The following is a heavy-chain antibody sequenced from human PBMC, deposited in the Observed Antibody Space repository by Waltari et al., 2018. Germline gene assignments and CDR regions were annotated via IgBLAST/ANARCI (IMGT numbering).Heavy chain of an antibody. Sequence: QVTLRESGHALVKPTQTLTLTCTFSGFSLSTSGMCVSWIRQPPGKALEWHARIDWDDDKYYSTSLKTRLTISKDTSKNQVVLTMTNMDPVDTATYYCARLIVVVPAATSCYYYGMDVWGQGTTVTVSS. CDR1: GFSLSTSGMC. V-gene: IGHV2-70*15. J-gene: IGHJ6*02. CDR3: ARLIVVVPAATSCYYYGMDV. CDR2: IDWDDDK. D-gene: IGHD2-2*01.